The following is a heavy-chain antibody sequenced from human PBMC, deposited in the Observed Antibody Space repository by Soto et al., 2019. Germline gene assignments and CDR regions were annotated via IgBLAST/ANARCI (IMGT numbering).Heavy chain of an antibody. CDR1: GYTFTSYA. D-gene: IGHD6-6*01. J-gene: IGHJ5*02. CDR3: ARDPRGPRDNWFDP. Sequence: QVQLVQSGAEVKKPGASVKVSCKASGYTFTSYAMHWVRQAPGQRLEWMGWINAGNGNTKYSQKFQGRVTITRDTSASTAYMELSSLRSEDTAVYYCARDPRGPRDNWFDPWGQGTLVTVSS. CDR2: INAGNGNT. V-gene: IGHV1-3*01.